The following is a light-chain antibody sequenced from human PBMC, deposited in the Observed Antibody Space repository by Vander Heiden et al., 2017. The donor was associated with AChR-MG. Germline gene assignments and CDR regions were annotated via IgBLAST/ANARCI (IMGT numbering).Light chain of an antibody. Sequence: QSALTQPASVSGSPGQSVTISCTGTRSDISGYDYVSWYQQHPGKAPKLMIYDVSNRPSGVSYRFSGSKSGNTASLTISGLQAEDEADYYCSSYTSSSTLFGTGTKVTVL. CDR2: DVS. CDR1: RSDISGYDY. V-gene: IGLV2-14*03. CDR3: SSYTSSSTL. J-gene: IGLJ1*01.